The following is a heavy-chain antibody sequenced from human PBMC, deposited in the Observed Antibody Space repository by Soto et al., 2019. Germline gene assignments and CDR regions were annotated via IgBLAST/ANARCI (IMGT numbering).Heavy chain of an antibody. Sequence: SETLSLTCAVSGGSISSGGYSWSWIRQPPGKGLEWIGYIYHSGSTYYNPSLKSRVTISVDRSKNQFSLKLSSVTAADTAVYYCARGGVRIRESGAYSSSPDNHYYYYGMDVWGQGTTVTVSS. CDR1: GGSISSGGYS. J-gene: IGHJ6*02. CDR3: ARGGVRIRESGAYSSSPDNHYYYYGMDV. V-gene: IGHV4-30-2*01. CDR2: IYHSGST. D-gene: IGHD6-6*01.